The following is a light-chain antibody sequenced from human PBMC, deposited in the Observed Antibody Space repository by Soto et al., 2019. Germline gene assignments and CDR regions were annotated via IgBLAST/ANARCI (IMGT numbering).Light chain of an antibody. CDR1: QSVSSN. CDR2: GAS. J-gene: IGKJ4*01. V-gene: IGKV3-15*01. CDR3: QQYNNCQLLT. Sequence: EIVMTQSPATLSVSPGERVTLSCRASQSVSSNLAWYQQKPGQAPRLLIYGASTRATGIPARFSGSGSGTEFTLTNSSLQSEDFAVYYCQQYNNCQLLTFGGGTKVEIK.